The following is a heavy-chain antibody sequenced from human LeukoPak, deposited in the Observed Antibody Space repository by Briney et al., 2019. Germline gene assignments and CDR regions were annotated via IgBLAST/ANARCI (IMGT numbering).Heavy chain of an antibody. V-gene: IGHV4-59*01. D-gene: IGHD6-19*01. J-gene: IGHJ4*02. CDR3: ARGGRIAVAGLGY. Sequence: SETLSLTRTVSGGSISSYYWSWIRQPPGQGLEWIGYIYYSGNTNYNPSLKSRVTISVDTSKNQFSLKLSSVTTADTAVYYCARGGRIAVAGLGYWGQGTLVTVSS. CDR2: IYYSGNT. CDR1: GGSISSYY.